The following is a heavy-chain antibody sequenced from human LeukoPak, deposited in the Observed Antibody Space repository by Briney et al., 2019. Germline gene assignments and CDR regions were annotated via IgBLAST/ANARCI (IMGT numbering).Heavy chain of an antibody. V-gene: IGHV1-3*04. CDR1: GYTFINHA. Sequence: ASVKVSCKASGYTFINHAIHWVRQAPGQRLEWMGWINIGNGNTKYSQNFQGRITITRDTSATTAYMDLSSLRSEDTAMYYCARRLGRSFDYWGQGTLVTVSS. CDR2: INIGNGNT. J-gene: IGHJ4*02. D-gene: IGHD2-21*01. CDR3: ARRLGRSFDY.